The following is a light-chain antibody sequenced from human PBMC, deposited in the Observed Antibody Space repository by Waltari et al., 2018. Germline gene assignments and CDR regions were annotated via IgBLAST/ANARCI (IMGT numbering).Light chain of an antibody. Sequence: QSALPQPASVSGSPGPSLTIPCPGPTNDVGGFALSSWYQQHPGKVPKPMIYEVSKRPSGVSGVSYRFSGSKSGNTASLTISGLQTEDEADYYCSSYAGSSTFVVFGGGTKLTVL. CDR3: SSYAGSSTFVV. J-gene: IGLJ2*01. CDR1: TNDVGGFAL. CDR2: EVS. V-gene: IGLV2-23*02.